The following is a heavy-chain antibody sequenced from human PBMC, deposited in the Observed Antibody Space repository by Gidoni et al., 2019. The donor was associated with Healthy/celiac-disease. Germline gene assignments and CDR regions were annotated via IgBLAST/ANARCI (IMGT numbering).Heavy chain of an antibody. V-gene: IGHV3-9*01. J-gene: IGHJ4*02. CDR1: GFTFDDYA. D-gene: IGHD5-12*01. CDR2: MSWKSGSI. CDR3: AKAPGGGYDLGSFDY. Sequence: EVQLVESGGGLVQPGRSLRLSCAASGFTFDDYAMPWVRQAPGKGREWVSGMSWKSGSIGYADSVKGRFTIARDNAKNSLYLQMNSLRAEDTALYYCAKAPGGGYDLGSFDYWGQGTLVTVSS.